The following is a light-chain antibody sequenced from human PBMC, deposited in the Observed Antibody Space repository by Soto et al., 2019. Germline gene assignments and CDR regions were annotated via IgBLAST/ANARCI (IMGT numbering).Light chain of an antibody. V-gene: IGLV1-40*01. CDR3: QSYDSSLSGYV. J-gene: IGLJ1*01. CDR1: SSNIGAGYD. Sequence: QAVVTQPPSVSGAPGQRVTISCTGSSSNIGAGYDVHWYQQLPGTAPKLLIYGNSNRPSGVPDRFSGSKSGTSASLAITGLLAEDEADYYCQSYDSSLSGYVIGTGTKLTVL. CDR2: GNS.